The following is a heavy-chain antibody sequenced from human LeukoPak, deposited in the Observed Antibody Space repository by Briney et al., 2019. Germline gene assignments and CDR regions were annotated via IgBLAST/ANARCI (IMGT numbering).Heavy chain of an antibody. CDR2: INQDGGEK. J-gene: IGHJ3*02. CDR1: GFTFSSYW. Sequence: GGSLRLSCAASGFTFSSYWMTWVRQAPGKGLEWVADINQDGGEKHYVDSVKGRFTISRDNAKNSLYLQMNSLRAEDTAVYYCAREPGIGYAIDISGQGTMVTASS. CDR3: AREPGIGYAIDI. V-gene: IGHV3-7*01. D-gene: IGHD2/OR15-2a*01.